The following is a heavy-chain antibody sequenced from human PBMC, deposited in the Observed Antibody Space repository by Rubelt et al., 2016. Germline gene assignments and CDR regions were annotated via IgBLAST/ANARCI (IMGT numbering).Heavy chain of an antibody. CDR2: IIPIFGTA. J-gene: IGHJ3*02. CDR1: GGTFSSYA. V-gene: IGHV1-69*01. Sequence: QVQLVQSGAEVKKPGSSVKVSCKASGGTFSSYAISWVRQAPGQGLEWMGGIIPIFGTATDAQKVQGRVTITADEATSRAYMELSSLRSEDTAVYYCARDFLEWSDAFDIWGQGTMVTVSS. CDR3: ARDFLEWSDAFDI. D-gene: IGHD3-3*01.